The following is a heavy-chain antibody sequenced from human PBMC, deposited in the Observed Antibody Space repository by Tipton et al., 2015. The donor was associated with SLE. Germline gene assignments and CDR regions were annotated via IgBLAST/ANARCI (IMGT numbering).Heavy chain of an antibody. J-gene: IGHJ6*03. CDR1: GFSFNNYG. V-gene: IGHV3-30*02. CDR3: ARDVVVGAAFRFYCTDV. D-gene: IGHD1-26*01. Sequence: SLRLSCAASGFSFNNYGIHWVRQAPGKGLEWVALIRNDGTNKYYADSVRGRFTISIDNSKNTVYLQMDSLTTEDTAVFFCARDVVVGAAFRFYCTDVWGKGTTVTVS. CDR2: IRNDGTNK.